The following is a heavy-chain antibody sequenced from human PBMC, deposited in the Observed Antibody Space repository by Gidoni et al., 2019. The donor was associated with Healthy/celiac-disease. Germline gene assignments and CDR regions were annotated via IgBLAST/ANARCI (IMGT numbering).Heavy chain of an antibody. V-gene: IGHV1-69*01. CDR3: ARGGGYYYDSSGYYFDY. D-gene: IGHD3-22*01. CDR2: IIPIFGTA. J-gene: IGHJ4*02. CDR1: GGTFSSYA. Sequence: QVQLVQSGAAVKKPGSSVKVSCKASGGTFSSYAISWVRQAPGQGLEWMGGIIPIFGTANYAQKFQGRVTITADESTSTAYMELSSLRSEDTAVYYCARGGGYYYDSSGYYFDYWGQGTLVTVSS.